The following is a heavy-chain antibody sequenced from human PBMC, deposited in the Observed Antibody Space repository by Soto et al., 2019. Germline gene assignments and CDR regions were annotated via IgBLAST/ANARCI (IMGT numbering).Heavy chain of an antibody. Sequence: LRLSFSSSGFTFGDYSLSWVRQAPGKGLEWVGFIGGKTYGGATQYAASVKGRFTISRDDSNNMAYLQMNSLETEDTAVYYCARAGLQDSYVPLYIYTFDYWGQGTVVTFPS. CDR2: IGGKTYGGAT. CDR3: ARAGLQDSYVPLYIYTFDY. V-gene: IGHV3-49*04. J-gene: IGHJ4*02. D-gene: IGHD3-16*01. CDR1: GFTFGDYS.